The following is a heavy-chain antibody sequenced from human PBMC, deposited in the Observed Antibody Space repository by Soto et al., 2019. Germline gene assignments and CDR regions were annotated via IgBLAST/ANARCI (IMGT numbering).Heavy chain of an antibody. CDR2: TYYRSKWSY. J-gene: IGHJ4*02. Sequence: QVQLQQSGPGLVKPSQTLSLTCDISGDSVSSNRVVWNWIRQSPSRGLEWLGRTYYRSKWSYDYAVSVQSRITITPDTSKNQFSLRLHSVTPEDTAMYYCARARDSLFDYWGQGSLVTVSS. D-gene: IGHD2-21*02. CDR3: ARARDSLFDY. CDR1: GDSVSSNRVV. V-gene: IGHV6-1*01.